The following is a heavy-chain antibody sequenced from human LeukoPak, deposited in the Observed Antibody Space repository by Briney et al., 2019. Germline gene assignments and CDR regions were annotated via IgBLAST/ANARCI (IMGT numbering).Heavy chain of an antibody. J-gene: IGHJ4*01. CDR2: INSDVSST. V-gene: IGHV3-74*01. CDR3: LKDADY. CDR1: GFTFSISG. Sequence: GGSLRVSCAASGFTFSISGMHWVRQALGKGLVWVSLINSDVSSTWYADSVKGRFTISRDNAKNTVYLQMDSLRAEDTAVYYCLKDADYWGHGTRVTVSS.